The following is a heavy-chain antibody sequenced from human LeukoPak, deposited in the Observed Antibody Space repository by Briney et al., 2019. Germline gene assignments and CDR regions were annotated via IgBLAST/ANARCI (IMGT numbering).Heavy chain of an antibody. J-gene: IGHJ4*02. Sequence: QPGGSLRLSCAASGLIFRNYAIQWVRQAPGKGLEWVAVISYDGYNTHYADSVKGRFTISRDNSKNTAHLQMNSLRPEDTALYYCAIDGSSSLNGFVEDWGQGTLVTVSS. D-gene: IGHD6-6*01. CDR1: GLIFRNYA. V-gene: IGHV3-30*01. CDR2: ISYDGYNT. CDR3: AIDGSSSLNGFVED.